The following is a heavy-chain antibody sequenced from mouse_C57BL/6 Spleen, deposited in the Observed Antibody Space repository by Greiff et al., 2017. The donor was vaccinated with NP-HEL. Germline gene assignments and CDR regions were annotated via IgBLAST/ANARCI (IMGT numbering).Heavy chain of an antibody. CDR3: ALTGTRGY. V-gene: IGHV1-50*01. D-gene: IGHD4-1*01. Sequence: QVQLKESGAELVKPGASVKLSCKASGYTFTSYWMQWVKQRPGQGLEWIGEIDPSDSYTNYNQKFKGKATLTVDTSSSTAYMQLSSLTSEDSAVYYCALTGTRGYWGQGTTLTVSS. CDR1: GYTFTSYW. CDR2: IDPSDSYT. J-gene: IGHJ2*01.